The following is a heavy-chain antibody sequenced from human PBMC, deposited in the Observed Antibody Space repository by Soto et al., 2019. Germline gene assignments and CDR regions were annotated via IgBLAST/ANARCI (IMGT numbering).Heavy chain of an antibody. CDR1: GNPFTNYW. Sequence: PGHSMPIPDKCFGNPFTNYWIGLVRKLPGKGLEWMGIIYPGDSDTRYSPSFQGQVTISVDKSISTAYLQWSSLKASDTAIYYCSKLRMGAKGAAFGNWGKGPMVTVSS. CDR3: SKLRMGAKGAAFGN. D-gene: IGHD1-26*01. J-gene: IGHJ3*02. CDR2: IYPGDSDT. V-gene: IGHV5-51*01.